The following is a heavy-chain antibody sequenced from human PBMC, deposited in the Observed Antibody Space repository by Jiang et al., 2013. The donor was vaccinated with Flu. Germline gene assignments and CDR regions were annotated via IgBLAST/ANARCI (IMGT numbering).Heavy chain of an antibody. CDR3: ARDLGIGSDV. CDR1: SGSFSRDY. CDR2: LYYSGST. D-gene: IGHD6-25*01. J-gene: IGHJ6*02. Sequence: LLKPSETLSLTCAVYSGSFSRDYWSWIRQPPGKGLEWVGQLYYSGSTTYSPSLKGRVTISLDTSKRQISLNLRLTSVTAADTAVYYCARDLGIGSDVWGPGTTVTVSS. V-gene: IGHV4-34*11.